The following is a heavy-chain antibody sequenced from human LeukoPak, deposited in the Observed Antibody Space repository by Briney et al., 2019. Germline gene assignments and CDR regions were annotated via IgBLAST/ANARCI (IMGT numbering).Heavy chain of an antibody. CDR3: ARSGWGSSTCFFDY. V-gene: IGHV4-38-2*02. CDR1: GYSISSGYY. J-gene: IGHJ4*02. Sequence: PSETLSLTCTVSGYSISSGYYWVWIRQPPGKGLEWIGTIHHSGSTYYNPSLKSRVTISIDTSKNEFSLNLSSVTAADTAVDYCARSGWGSSTCFFDYWGQGTLVTVSS. D-gene: IGHD2-2*01. CDR2: IHHSGST.